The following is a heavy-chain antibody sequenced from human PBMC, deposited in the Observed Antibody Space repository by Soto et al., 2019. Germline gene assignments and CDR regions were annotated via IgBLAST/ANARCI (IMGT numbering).Heavy chain of an antibody. CDR3: ARDPPTPDY. CDR2: INAGNGNT. CDR1: GYTFTSYA. V-gene: IGHV1-3*01. J-gene: IGHJ4*02. Sequence: ASVKVSCKASGYTFTSYAMHWVRQAPGQRLEWMGWINAGNGNTNYAQKLQGRVTMTTDTSTSTAYMELRSLRSDDTAVYYCARDPPTPDYWGQGTLVPVSS.